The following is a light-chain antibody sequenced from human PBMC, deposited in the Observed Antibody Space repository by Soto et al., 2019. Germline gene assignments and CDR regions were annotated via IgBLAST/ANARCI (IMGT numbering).Light chain of an antibody. CDR2: GAS. CDR3: QQYGGSPRT. V-gene: IGKV3-20*01. CDR1: QSVGSSY. Sequence: EIVLTQSPGTLSLSPGERATLSCRASQSVGSSYLACYQQTPGQARRLLIYGASSRATGITDRFSGSGSGTDFTLTISRLEPEDFAVYYCQQYGGSPRTFGQGTKVEIK. J-gene: IGKJ1*01.